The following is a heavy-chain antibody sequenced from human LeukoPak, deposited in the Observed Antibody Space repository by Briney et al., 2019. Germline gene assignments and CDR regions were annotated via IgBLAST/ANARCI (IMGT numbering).Heavy chain of an antibody. V-gene: IGHV4-34*01. CDR1: GGSFSSYY. CDR3: AARQLVPVSHWFDP. D-gene: IGHD6-13*01. CDR2: INHSGST. J-gene: IGHJ5*02. Sequence: PSETLSLTCAVYGGSFSSYYWSWIRQPPGKGLEWIGEINHSGSTNYNPSLKSRVTISVDTSKNQFSLKLSSVTAADTAVYYCAARQLVPVSHWFDPWGQGTLVTVSS.